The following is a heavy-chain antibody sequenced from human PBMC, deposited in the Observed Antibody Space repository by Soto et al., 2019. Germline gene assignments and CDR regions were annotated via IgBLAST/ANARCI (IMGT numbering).Heavy chain of an antibody. CDR3: ARVDIAAAGTYYFDY. V-gene: IGHV3-30-3*01. Sequence: GGSLRLSCAASGFTFSSYAMHWVRQAPGKGLEWVAVISYDGSNKYYADSVKGRFTISRDNSKNTLYLQMNSLRAEDTAVYYCARVDIAAAGTYYFDYWGQGTLVTVSS. CDR1: GFTFSSYA. D-gene: IGHD6-13*01. CDR2: ISYDGSNK. J-gene: IGHJ4*02.